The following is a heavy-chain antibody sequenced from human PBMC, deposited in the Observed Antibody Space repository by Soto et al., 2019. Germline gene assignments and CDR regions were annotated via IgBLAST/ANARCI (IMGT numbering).Heavy chain of an antibody. CDR3: ARKVLRYFDWLSSADGMDV. J-gene: IGHJ6*02. Sequence: ETLYVTCAVYRGSFSGYYWSWIRQPPGKGLEWIGEINHSGSTNYNPSLKSRVTISVDTSKNQFSLKLSSVTAADTAVYYCARKVLRYFDWLSSADGMDVWGQGTTVTVSS. D-gene: IGHD3-9*01. CDR1: RGSFSGYY. V-gene: IGHV4-34*01. CDR2: INHSGST.